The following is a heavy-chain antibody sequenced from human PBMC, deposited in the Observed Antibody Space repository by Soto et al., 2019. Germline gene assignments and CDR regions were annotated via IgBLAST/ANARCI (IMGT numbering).Heavy chain of an antibody. V-gene: IGHV1-18*01. CDR3: ARGVYYDSSGSRNYFYYGMNV. CDR2: VSPYDGYT. Sequence: ASVKVSCKAAGYTFSSYGVNWVRQAPGQGLEWLGWVSPYDGYTNYAQILQGRVSMTTDTSTKTAYMEVRSLRSDDTAVYYCARGVYYDSSGSRNYFYYGMNVWGQGTTVTVSS. J-gene: IGHJ6*02. CDR1: GYTFSSYG. D-gene: IGHD3-22*01.